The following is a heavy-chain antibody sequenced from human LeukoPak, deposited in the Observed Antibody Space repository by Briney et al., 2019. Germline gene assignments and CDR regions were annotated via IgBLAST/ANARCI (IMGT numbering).Heavy chain of an antibody. CDR3: AVVPAAIAPYYYYYGMDV. D-gene: IGHD2-2*02. Sequence: SETLSLTCTVSGGSISSSSYYWGWIRQPPGKGLEWIGSIYYSGGTYYNPSLKSRVTISVDTSKNQLSLKLSSVTAADTAVYYCAVVPAAIAPYYYYYGMDVWGQGTTVTVSS. CDR2: IYYSGGT. V-gene: IGHV4-39*01. J-gene: IGHJ6*02. CDR1: GGSISSSSYY.